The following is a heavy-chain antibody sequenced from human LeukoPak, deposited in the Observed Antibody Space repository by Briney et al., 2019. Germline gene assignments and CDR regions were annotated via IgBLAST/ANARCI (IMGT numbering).Heavy chain of an antibody. CDR3: ATERDPYYYDTSGDPFDY. V-gene: IGHV1-69*06. CDR1: GGTFRTYG. D-gene: IGHD3-22*01. Sequence: SVKVSCKASGGTFRTYGISWVRQAPGQGLEWMGGIIPIFGTTNYAQKFQGRVTITADKSTNTAYMELRSLRSEDTAIYYCATERDPYYYDTSGDPFDYWGQGTLVTVSS. CDR2: IIPIFGTT. J-gene: IGHJ4*02.